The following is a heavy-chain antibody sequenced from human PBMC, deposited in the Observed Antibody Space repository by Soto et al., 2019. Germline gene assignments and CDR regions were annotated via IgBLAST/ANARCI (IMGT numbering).Heavy chain of an antibody. CDR1: GGSFSGYY. CDR2: INHSGST. J-gene: IGHJ4*02. CDR3: ARAARIAARPLTLDY. Sequence: TLSLTCAVYGGSFSGYYWSWIRQPPGKGLEWIGEINHSGSTNYNPSLKSRVTISVDTSKNQFSLKLSSVTAADTAVYYCARAARIAARPLTLDYWGQGTLVTVSS. D-gene: IGHD6-6*01. V-gene: IGHV4-34*01.